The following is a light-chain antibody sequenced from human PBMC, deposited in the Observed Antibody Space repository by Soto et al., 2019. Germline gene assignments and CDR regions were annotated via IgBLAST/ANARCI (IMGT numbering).Light chain of an antibody. Sequence: QSVLTQSPSASGTPGQGVTISCSGSTSNIGSNYVYWYQQLPGTAPKLLIYRNNQWPSGVPDRFSGSKSGTSASLAISGLRSDDEADYFCATWDDSLNGFYVFGTGTKLTVL. CDR3: ATWDDSLNGFYV. V-gene: IGLV1-47*01. J-gene: IGLJ1*01. CDR1: TSNIGSNY. CDR2: RNN.